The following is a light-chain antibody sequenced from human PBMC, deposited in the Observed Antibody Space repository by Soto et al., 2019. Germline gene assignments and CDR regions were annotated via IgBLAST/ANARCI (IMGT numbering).Light chain of an antibody. CDR3: QQYASSPLT. V-gene: IGKV3-20*01. Sequence: EIVLTQSPGTLSLSPGERATLSCRASQSVSSSYLAWYQQKPGQAPRLLIYGASSRATGIPDRFSGSGSGTQFTLTISRLEPEDFAVYYCQQYASSPLTFGGGTKVEFK. CDR2: GAS. CDR1: QSVSSSY. J-gene: IGKJ4*01.